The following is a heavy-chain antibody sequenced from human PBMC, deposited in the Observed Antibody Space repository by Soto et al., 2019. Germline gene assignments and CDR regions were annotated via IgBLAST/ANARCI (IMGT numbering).Heavy chain of an antibody. CDR2: IHYTGST. D-gene: IGHD3-10*01. J-gene: IGHJ6*02. CDR1: GDSISSSGFY. V-gene: IGHV4-31*03. CDR3: ARDHRSLGDYYGIDV. Sequence: SETLSLTCSVSGDSISSSGFYWSWIRQHPGKALEWIGYIHYTGSTSYNPSLKSRLAISLDASKNQFSLSLSSVTSADTAVYYCARDHRSLGDYYGIDVWGQGTTVTVSS.